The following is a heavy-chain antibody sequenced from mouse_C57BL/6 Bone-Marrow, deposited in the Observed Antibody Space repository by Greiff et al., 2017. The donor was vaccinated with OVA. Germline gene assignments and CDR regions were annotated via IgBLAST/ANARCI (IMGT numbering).Heavy chain of an antibody. Sequence: VQLQQSGTVLARPGASVKMSCKTSGYTFTSYWMHWVKQRPGQGLEWIGAIYPGNSDTSYNQKFKGKAKLTAVTSASTAYLELSSLTNEDSAGDYSTSYYGSRGDYWGQGTTLTVSS. CDR1: GYTFTSYW. D-gene: IGHD1-1*01. V-gene: IGHV1-5*01. J-gene: IGHJ2*01. CDR3: TSYYGSRGDY. CDR2: IYPGNSDT.